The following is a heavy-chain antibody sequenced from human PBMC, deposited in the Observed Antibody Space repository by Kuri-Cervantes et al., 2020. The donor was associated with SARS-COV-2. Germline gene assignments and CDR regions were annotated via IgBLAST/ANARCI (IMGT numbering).Heavy chain of an antibody. D-gene: IGHD6-6*01. CDR2: IIPILGTA. CDR3: ARISSSWDRRFDY. J-gene: IGHJ4*02. Sequence: SVKVSCKASGYTFTSYAMHWVRQAPGQRLEWMGRIIPILGTANYAQKFQGRVTITADKSTSTAYMELSSLRSEDTAVYYCARISSSWDRRFDYWGQGTLVTVSS. V-gene: IGHV1-69*04. CDR1: GYTFTSYA.